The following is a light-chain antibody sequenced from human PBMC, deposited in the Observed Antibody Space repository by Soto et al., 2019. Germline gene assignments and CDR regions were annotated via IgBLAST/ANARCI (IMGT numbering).Light chain of an antibody. CDR2: GAS. CDR1: QTISSY. V-gene: IGKV1-39*01. Sequence: DIQMTQSPSSLSASVGDRVTITCRASQTISSYLNWYQQKPGKAPKLLIYGASSLQSGVPSRFTGSGSGTDFTLTISVLQPEDFASYYCQQSYSTPYTFGQGTKVEIK. J-gene: IGKJ2*01. CDR3: QQSYSTPYT.